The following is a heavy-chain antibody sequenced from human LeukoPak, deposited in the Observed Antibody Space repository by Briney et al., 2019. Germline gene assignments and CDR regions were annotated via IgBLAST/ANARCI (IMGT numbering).Heavy chain of an antibody. Sequence: GGSLRLSCAVSGLTVSSNFMNWVRQAPGKGLEWVSIIYSGGNTYYADFVKGRFTISRDNSKNTLYLQMSSLRAEDTAIYYCARQQDATNPGYWGQGTLVTVSS. J-gene: IGHJ4*02. D-gene: IGHD1/OR15-1a*01. CDR3: ARQQDATNPGY. CDR1: GLTVSSNF. CDR2: IYSGGNT. V-gene: IGHV3-66*04.